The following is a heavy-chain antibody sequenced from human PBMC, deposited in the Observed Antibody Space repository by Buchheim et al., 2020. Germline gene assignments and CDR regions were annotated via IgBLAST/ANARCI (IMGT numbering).Heavy chain of an antibody. V-gene: IGHV3-48*03. J-gene: IGHJ6*02. CDR2: ISSSGSTI. D-gene: IGHD2-2*01. CDR3: ARDGLSNTSGAYCYYGMDV. CDR1: GFTFSSYE. Sequence: EVQLVESGGGLVQPGGSLRLSCAASGFTFSSYEMNWVRQAPGKGLEWVSYISSSGSTIYYADSVKGRFTISRDNAKNSLYLQMNSLRAEDTAVYYCARDGLSNTSGAYCYYGMDVWGQGTT.